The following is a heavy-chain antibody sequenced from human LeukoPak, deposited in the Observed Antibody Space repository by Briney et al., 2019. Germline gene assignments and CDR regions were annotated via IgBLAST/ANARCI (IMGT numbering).Heavy chain of an antibody. CDR2: INWSGGSS. J-gene: IGHJ4*02. CDR1: GFMFADYG. Sequence: PGGSLRLSCAASGFMFADYGMTWVRQVPGKGLEWVSGINWSGGSSGYVDSVKGRFTISRDNAKNALFLQMNNLRAEDTAFYYCARGEWDLRDWGQGTLVIVSS. CDR3: ARGEWDLRD. V-gene: IGHV3-20*04. D-gene: IGHD1-26*01.